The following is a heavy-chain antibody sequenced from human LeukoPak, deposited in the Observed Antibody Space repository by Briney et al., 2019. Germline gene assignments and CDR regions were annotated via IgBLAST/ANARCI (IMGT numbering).Heavy chain of an antibody. V-gene: IGHV1-69*01. D-gene: IGHD3-10*02. CDR3: ARDVYYVRMGGNWFDP. CDR1: GGTFSSYA. J-gene: IGHJ5*02. CDR2: IIPIFGTA. Sequence: SVKVSCKASGGTFSSYAISWVRQAPGHGLEWMGGIIPIFGTANYAQKFQGRVTITADESTSTAYMELSSLRSEDTAVYYCARDVYYVRMGGNWFDPWGQGTLVTVSS.